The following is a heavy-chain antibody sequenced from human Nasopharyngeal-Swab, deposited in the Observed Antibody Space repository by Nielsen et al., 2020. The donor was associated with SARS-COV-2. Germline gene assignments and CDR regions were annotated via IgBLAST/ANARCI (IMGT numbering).Heavy chain of an antibody. V-gene: IGHV4-30-4*01. CDR2: IYYSGST. CDR3: ARVGAYYYDSSGQKHWYFDL. D-gene: IGHD3-22*01. J-gene: IGHJ2*01. Sequence: RQAPGKGLEWIRYIYYSGSTYYNPSLKSRVTISVDTSKNQFSLKLSSVTAADTAVYYCARVGAYYYDSSGQKHWYFDLWGRGTLVTVSS.